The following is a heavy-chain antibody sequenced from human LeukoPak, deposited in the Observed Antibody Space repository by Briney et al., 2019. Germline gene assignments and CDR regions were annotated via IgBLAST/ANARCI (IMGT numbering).Heavy chain of an antibody. CDR2: IKQDGSEK. Sequence: PGGSLRLSCPASGFTFSSYWMSWVRQAPGKGLEWVANIKQDGSEKYYVDSVKGRFTISRDNAKNSLYLQMNSLRAEDTAVYYCARSGYCSGGSCYRVYYYGMDVWGQGTTVTVSS. D-gene: IGHD2-15*01. J-gene: IGHJ6*02. CDR3: ARSGYCSGGSCYRVYYYGMDV. CDR1: GFTFSSYW. V-gene: IGHV3-7*01.